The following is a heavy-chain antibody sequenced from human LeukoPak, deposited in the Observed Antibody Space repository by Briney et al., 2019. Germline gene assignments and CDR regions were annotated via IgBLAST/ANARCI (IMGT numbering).Heavy chain of an antibody. V-gene: IGHV3-33*08. CDR2: IWYDGSNK. J-gene: IGHJ4*02. CDR3: ARDPPFTGTFDY. D-gene: IGHD1-1*01. Sequence: GGSLRLSCAASGFTFSSYAMHWVRQAPGKGLEWVAVIWYDGSNKYYADSVKGRFTISRDNSKNTLYLQMNSLRAEDTAVYYCARDPPFTGTFDYWGQGTLVTVSS. CDR1: GFTFSSYA.